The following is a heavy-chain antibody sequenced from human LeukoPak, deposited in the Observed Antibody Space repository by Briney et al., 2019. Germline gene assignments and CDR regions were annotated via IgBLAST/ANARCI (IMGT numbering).Heavy chain of an antibody. Sequence: SETLSLTCTVSGGSTSSSSYYWAWIRQPPGKGLEWIGSLYYSGSSSYNPSLKSRLTISVDRSKNQFSLKLSSVTAADTAVYYCARDGSIRGYYYGMDVWGQGTTVTVSS. CDR1: GGSTSSSSYY. J-gene: IGHJ6*02. CDR2: LYYSGSS. CDR3: ARDGSIRGYYYGMDV. V-gene: IGHV4-39*07. D-gene: IGHD1-26*01.